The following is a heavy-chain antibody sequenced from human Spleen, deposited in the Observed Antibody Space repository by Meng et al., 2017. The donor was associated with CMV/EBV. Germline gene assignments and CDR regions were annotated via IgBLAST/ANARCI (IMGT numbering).Heavy chain of an antibody. CDR3: VGDSYLNALYYGMDV. CDR2: IYGKGGNI. CDR1: GFTFADYG. J-gene: IGHJ6*02. V-gene: IGHV3-20*04. Sequence: GESLKISCAASGFTFADYGMGWVRQAPGKGLEWVASIYGKGGNIGYADSVKGRFSISRDNAKSTLYLQMNSLRAEDTAVYYCVGDSYLNALYYGMDVWGQGTTVTVSS. D-gene: IGHD2/OR15-2a*01.